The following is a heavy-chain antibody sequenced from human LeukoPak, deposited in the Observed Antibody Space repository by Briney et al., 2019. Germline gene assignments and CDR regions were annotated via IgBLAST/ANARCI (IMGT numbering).Heavy chain of an antibody. V-gene: IGHV3-48*04. CDR3: ARLVGASTLIDY. CDR1: GFTFSQYS. CDR2: ISGRTSTI. D-gene: IGHD1-26*01. J-gene: IGHJ4*02. Sequence: PGGSLRLSCVASGFTFSQYSMNWVRQAPGKGLEWLAYISGRTSTIQYADSVRGRFTISRDNAKKSLYLQMNSLRAEDTGVYYCARLVGASTLIDYWGQGTLVTVSS.